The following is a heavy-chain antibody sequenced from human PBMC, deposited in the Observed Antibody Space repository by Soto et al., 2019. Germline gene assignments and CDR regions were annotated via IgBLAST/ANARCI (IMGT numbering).Heavy chain of an antibody. D-gene: IGHD1-7*01. J-gene: IGHJ5*02. Sequence: PGEALKISFKSSGYSFLWYGIAWMLQTPEKCLEWMGIIYPPASDSRYKPSFQGQVTFSVDKSINTAYLQWSSLKASDTAPSYCASHSTPTSNSYWFGPRGKGTLVTVSS. CDR1: GYSFLWYG. CDR2: IYPPASDS. V-gene: IGHV5-51*01. CDR3: ASHSTPTSNSYWFGP.